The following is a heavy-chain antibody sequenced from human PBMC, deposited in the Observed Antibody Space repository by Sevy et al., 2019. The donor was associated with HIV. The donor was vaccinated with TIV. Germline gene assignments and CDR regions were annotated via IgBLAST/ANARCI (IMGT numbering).Heavy chain of an antibody. V-gene: IGHV1-8*01. CDR3: ARGGNGDFWSYEYYYYGMDV. CDR2: MSPNTGAT. CDR1: GYTFTSYD. J-gene: IGHJ6*02. Sequence: ASVKVSCEAFGYTFTSYDINWVRQAPGQGLEWMGCMSPNTGATGFAQKFQGRVTLTRNKSITTAYMELSSLTYEDTAVYYCARGGNGDFWSYEYYYYGMDVWGQGTTVTVSS. D-gene: IGHD3-3*01.